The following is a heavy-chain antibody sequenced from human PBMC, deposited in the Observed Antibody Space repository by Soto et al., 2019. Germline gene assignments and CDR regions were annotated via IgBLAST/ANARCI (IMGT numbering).Heavy chain of an antibody. J-gene: IGHJ5*02. V-gene: IGHV4-61*01. CDR1: GGSVSSGSYY. D-gene: IGHD2-15*01. CDR3: ARGDIVVVVAATLGWFDP. CDR2: IYYSGGT. Sequence: QVQLQESGPGLVKPSETLSLTCTVSGGSVSSGSYYWSWIRQPPGKGLEWIGYIYYSGGTNYNPSLKSRVTISVDTSKNQFSLKLSSVTAADTAVYYCARGDIVVVVAATLGWFDPWGQGTLVTVSS.